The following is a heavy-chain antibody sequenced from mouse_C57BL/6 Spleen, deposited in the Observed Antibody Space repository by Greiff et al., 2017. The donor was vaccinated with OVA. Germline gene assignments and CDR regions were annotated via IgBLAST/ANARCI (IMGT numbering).Heavy chain of an antibody. V-gene: IGHV3-6*01. CDR1: GYSITSGYY. Sequence: EVKLVESGPGLVKPSQSLSLTCSVTGYSITSGYYWNWIRQFPGNKLEWMGYISYDGSNNYNPSLKNRISITRDTSKNQFFLKLNSVTTEDTATYYCARGYYDYGGYFDYWGQGTTLTVSS. D-gene: IGHD2-4*01. CDR2: ISYDGSN. CDR3: ARGYYDYGGYFDY. J-gene: IGHJ2*01.